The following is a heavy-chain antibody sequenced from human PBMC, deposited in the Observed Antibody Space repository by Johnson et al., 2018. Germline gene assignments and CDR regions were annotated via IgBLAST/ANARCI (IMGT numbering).Heavy chain of an antibody. Sequence: QVQLVESGGGLVKPGGSLRLSCAASGFTFSDYYMSWIRQAPGKGLEWISYLSSSDSIMFSADSVKGRLTISRDNAKNSLYLQMNSLRAEDTAVYYCARARDYYDSHGDGTFDIWGQGTVVTVSS. CDR1: GFTFSDYY. D-gene: IGHD3-22*01. J-gene: IGHJ3*02. CDR2: LSSSDSIM. V-gene: IGHV3-11*01. CDR3: ARARDYYDSHGDGTFDI.